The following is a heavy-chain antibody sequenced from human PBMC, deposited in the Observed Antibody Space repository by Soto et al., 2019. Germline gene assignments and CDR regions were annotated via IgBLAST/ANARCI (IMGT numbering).Heavy chain of an antibody. J-gene: IGHJ6*02. CDR2: INPSGGST. Sequence: ASDKVSCTASRYTFTSYYMHWVRQAPGQRLEWMGIINPSGGSTSYAQKFQGRVTMTRDTSTSTVYMELSSLRSEDTAVYYCARAYDILTSYYPPPPGMDGWGQGTTVTVSS. V-gene: IGHV1-46*01. D-gene: IGHD3-9*01. CDR3: ARAYDILTSYYPPPPGMDG. CDR1: RYTFTSYY.